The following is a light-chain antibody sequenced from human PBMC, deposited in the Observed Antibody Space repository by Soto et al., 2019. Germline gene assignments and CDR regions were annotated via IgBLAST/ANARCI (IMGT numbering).Light chain of an antibody. CDR2: DNN. CDR3: GTWDTSLNAGI. J-gene: IGLJ2*01. V-gene: IGLV1-51*01. Sequence: QSVLTQPPSVSAAPGHKVTISCSGSSSNIGNNFVSWYQHLPGAAPKLLIYDNNKRPSGITDRFSGSKSGTSATLDITGLQTGEEADYYCGTWDTSLNAGILGGGTKLTVL. CDR1: SSNIGNNF.